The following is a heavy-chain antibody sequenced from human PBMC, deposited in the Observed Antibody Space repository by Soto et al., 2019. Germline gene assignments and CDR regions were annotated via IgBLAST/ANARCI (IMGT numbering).Heavy chain of an antibody. Sequence: QLQLQESGLGLVQPSQTLSLTCAVSGGSISSGGSSWSWIRQPPGKGLEWIGYIYHSGSTFYNPSLRGSVSISVDRSKNEFSLKMISVTAADTAMYYCARAGGKLSSEWPNWFDPWGQGTRVTVSS. D-gene: IGHD3-10*02. CDR3: ARAGGKLSSEWPNWFDP. CDR1: GGSISSGGSS. J-gene: IGHJ5*02. V-gene: IGHV4-30-2*01. CDR2: IYHSGST.